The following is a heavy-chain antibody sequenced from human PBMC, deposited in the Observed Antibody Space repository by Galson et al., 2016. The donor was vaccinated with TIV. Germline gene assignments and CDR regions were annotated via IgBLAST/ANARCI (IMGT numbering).Heavy chain of an antibody. J-gene: IGHJ3*02. Sequence: SLRLSCAASGFTFGHYAVNWFRQAPGKGLEWVGFITSKTYGATTEYAASAKGRFTISRGDSRNIAYLQMNSLKTEDTSVYYCTRTAMGSTRNAFDIWGQGTVVTVSS. CDR2: ITSKTYGATT. CDR1: GFTFGHYA. D-gene: IGHD1-1*01. V-gene: IGHV3-49*03. CDR3: TRTAMGSTRNAFDI.